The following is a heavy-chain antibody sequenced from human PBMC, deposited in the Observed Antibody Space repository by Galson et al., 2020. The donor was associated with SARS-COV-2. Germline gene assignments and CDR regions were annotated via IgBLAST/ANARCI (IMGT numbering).Heavy chain of an antibody. D-gene: IGHD2-2*01. CDR2: INPSGGST. CDR3: ATSSPTYCSSTSCYYYYYYYMDV. J-gene: IGHJ6*03. Sequence: ASVKVSCKASGYTFTSYYMHWVRQAPGQGLEWMGIINPSGGSTSYAQKFQGRVTMTRDTSTSTVYMELSSLRSEDTAVYYCATSSPTYCSSTSCYYYYYYYMDVWGKGTTVTVSS. V-gene: IGHV1-46*01. CDR1: GYTFTSYY.